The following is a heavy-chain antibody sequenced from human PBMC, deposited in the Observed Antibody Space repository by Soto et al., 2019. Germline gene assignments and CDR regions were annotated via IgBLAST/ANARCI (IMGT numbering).Heavy chain of an antibody. CDR3: ARATGADKEDY. V-gene: IGHV3-7*04. J-gene: IGHJ4*02. D-gene: IGHD3-10*01. CDR2: IKEDGSER. Sequence: LEWVDNIKEDGSERYYVDSVKGRFTISRDNAKNSLYLQMNSLRAEDTAVYYCARATGADKEDYWGQGTLVTVSS.